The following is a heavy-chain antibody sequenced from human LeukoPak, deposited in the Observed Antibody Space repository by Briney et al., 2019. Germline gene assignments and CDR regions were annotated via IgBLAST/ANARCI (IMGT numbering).Heavy chain of an antibody. CDR1: GFTFSSYA. J-gene: IGHJ4*02. Sequence: GGSLRLSCAASGFTFSSYAMSWVRQAPGKGLEWVSAISGSGGSTYYADSVKGRFTISRDNSKNTLYLQMNSLRAEDTAVYYCAKDLSLTYYYDSSGYRKSYWGQGTLVTVSS. D-gene: IGHD3-22*01. CDR3: AKDLSLTYYYDSSGYRKSY. CDR2: ISGSGGST. V-gene: IGHV3-23*01.